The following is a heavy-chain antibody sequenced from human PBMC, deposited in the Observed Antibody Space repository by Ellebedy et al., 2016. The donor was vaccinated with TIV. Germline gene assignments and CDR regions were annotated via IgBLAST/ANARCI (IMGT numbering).Heavy chain of an antibody. D-gene: IGHD4-23*01. Sequence: AASVKVSCKASGYTFTSYDINWVRQATGQGLEWMGWINPNSGGTNYAQKFQGRVTMTRDTSISTAYMELSRLRSDDTAVYYCARDHQDYGGNSFTFDYWGQGTLVTVSS. CDR3: ARDHQDYGGNSFTFDY. CDR1: GYTFTSYD. J-gene: IGHJ4*02. CDR2: INPNSGGT. V-gene: IGHV1-2*02.